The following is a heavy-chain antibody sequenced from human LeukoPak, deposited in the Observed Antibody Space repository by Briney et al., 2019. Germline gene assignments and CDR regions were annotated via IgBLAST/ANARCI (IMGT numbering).Heavy chain of an antibody. Sequence: LWGSLRLSCAASGFTFSSYAMSWVRQAPGKGLEWVSAISGSGGSTYYADSVKGRFTISRDNSKNTLYLQMNSLRAEDTAVYYCAKVPRITMIVVVAPFDYWGQGTLVTVSS. CDR1: GFTFSSYA. CDR3: AKVPRITMIVVVAPFDY. CDR2: ISGSGGST. J-gene: IGHJ4*02. V-gene: IGHV3-23*01. D-gene: IGHD3-22*01.